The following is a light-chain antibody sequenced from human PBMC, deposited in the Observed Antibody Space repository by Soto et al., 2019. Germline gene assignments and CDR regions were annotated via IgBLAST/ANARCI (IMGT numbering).Light chain of an antibody. CDR3: QQYGRA. Sequence: EIVLTQSPGTLSLSPGERATLSCRASHSVSSSYLAWYQQKPGQAPRLLIYGASSRATGSPDRFSGSGSGTDFTLTISRLEPEDFAVYYCQQYGRAFGQGTKVEIK. V-gene: IGKV3-20*01. CDR2: GAS. J-gene: IGKJ1*01. CDR1: HSVSSSY.